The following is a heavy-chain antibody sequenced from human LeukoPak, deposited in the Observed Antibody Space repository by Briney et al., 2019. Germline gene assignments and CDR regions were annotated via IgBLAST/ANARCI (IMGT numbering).Heavy chain of an antibody. D-gene: IGHD5-12*01. J-gene: IGHJ4*02. CDR1: GGSISSYY. Sequence: SETLSLTCTVSGGSISSYYWSWIRQPAGKGLEWIGCIYTSGTTSYNPSLKSRVTMSVDTSKNQFSLNLSSVTAADTAMYYCARGISGYDDYWGQGTLVTVSS. CDR3: ARGISGYDDY. V-gene: IGHV4-4*07. CDR2: IYTSGTT.